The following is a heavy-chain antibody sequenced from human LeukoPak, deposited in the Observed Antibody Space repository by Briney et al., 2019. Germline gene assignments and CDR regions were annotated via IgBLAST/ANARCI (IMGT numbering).Heavy chain of an antibody. CDR1: GGSFSGYY. CDR3: ARDTYYDFWSGYYRP. Sequence: PSETLSLTCAVYGGSFSGYYWSWIRQPPGKGLEWIGEINHSGSTNYNPSLKSRVTISVDTSKNQFSLKLSSVTAADTAVYYCARDTYYDFWSGYYRPWGQGTLVTVSS. CDR2: INHSGST. V-gene: IGHV4-34*01. D-gene: IGHD3-3*01. J-gene: IGHJ1*01.